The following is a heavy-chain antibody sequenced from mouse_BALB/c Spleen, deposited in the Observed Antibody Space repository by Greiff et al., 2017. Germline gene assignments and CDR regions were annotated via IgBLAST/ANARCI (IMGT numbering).Heavy chain of an antibody. Sequence: QVQLKQSGPSLVQPSQSLSITCTVSGFSLTSYGVHWVRQSPGKGLEWLGVIWRGGSTDYNAAFMSRLGITKDNSKSQVFFKLNSLQADDTAIYYCAKTPTGAMDYWGQGTSVTVSS. V-gene: IGHV2-5-1*01. CDR2: IWRGGST. CDR1: GFSLTSYG. CDR3: AKTPTGAMDY. D-gene: IGHD1-1*01. J-gene: IGHJ4*01.